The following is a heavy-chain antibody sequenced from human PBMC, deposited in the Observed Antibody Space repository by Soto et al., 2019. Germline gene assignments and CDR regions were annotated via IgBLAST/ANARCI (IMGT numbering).Heavy chain of an antibody. CDR3: ARESIVGATNTFDY. V-gene: IGHV3-30*12. J-gene: IGHJ4*02. D-gene: IGHD1-26*01. CDR2: ISYGGSNK. Sequence: GGSLRLSCAASGFTFSSYGMHWVRQAPGKGLEWVAVISYGGSNKYYADSVKGRFTISRDNSKNTLYLQMNSLRAEDTAVYYCARESIVGATNTFDYWGQGTLVTVSS. CDR1: GFTFSSYG.